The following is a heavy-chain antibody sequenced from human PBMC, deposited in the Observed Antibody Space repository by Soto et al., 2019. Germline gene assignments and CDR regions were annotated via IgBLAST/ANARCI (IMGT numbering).Heavy chain of an antibody. J-gene: IGHJ3*01. Sequence: SETLSLTCSVSGGSVSSANYYWSWIRQHPGKGLEWIGYVYHTGSTDYNPSLKSRVTISVDTSKNQFSRTLSSVTAADTAVYYCARDGYYYYSSNYLTLNAFNFWGQGKMVTVS. CDR1: GGSVSSANYY. CDR2: VYHTGST. V-gene: IGHV4-31*03. D-gene: IGHD3-22*01. CDR3: ARDGYYYYSSNYLTLNAFNF.